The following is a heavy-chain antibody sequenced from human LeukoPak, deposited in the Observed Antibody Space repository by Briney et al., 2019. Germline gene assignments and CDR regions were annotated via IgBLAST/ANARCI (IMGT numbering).Heavy chain of an antibody. CDR2: ISPSGDIT. D-gene: IGHD5-12*01. J-gene: IGHJ6*03. CDR3: AREHSGYDFPGRDYYYMDV. V-gene: IGHV3-23*01. Sequence: GGSLRLSCAASGFTFSNHGMNWVRQAPGKGLEWVSGISPSGDITYYADSVKGRFTISRDNSKNTLYLEVISLTAEDTAVYYCAREHSGYDFPGRDYYYMDVWGKGTTVTVSS. CDR1: GFTFSNHG.